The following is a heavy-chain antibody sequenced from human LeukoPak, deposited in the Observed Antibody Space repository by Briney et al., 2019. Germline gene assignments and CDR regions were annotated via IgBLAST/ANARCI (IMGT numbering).Heavy chain of an antibody. D-gene: IGHD2-15*01. CDR2: IYYSGST. V-gene: IGHV4-39*01. Sequence: PSETLSLTCTVSGGSISSSSYYRGWIRQPPGKGLEWIGSIYYSGSTYYNPSLESRITISVDTSKNQFSLKLSSVTAADTAVYYCATLGYCSGGSCRYFDYWGQGTLVTVSS. J-gene: IGHJ4*02. CDR1: GGSISSSSYY. CDR3: ATLGYCSGGSCRYFDY.